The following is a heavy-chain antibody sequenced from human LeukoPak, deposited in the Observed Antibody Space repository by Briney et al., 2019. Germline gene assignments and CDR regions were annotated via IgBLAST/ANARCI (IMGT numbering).Heavy chain of an antibody. CDR3: ARVPNYGYSSGWYMEQFLGHYFDY. Sequence: EASVKVSCKASGYTFTGYYMHWVRQAPGQGLEWMGWINPNSGGTNYAQKFQGRVTMTRDTSISTAYMELSRLRSDDTAVYYCARVPNYGYSSGWYMEQFLGHYFDYWGQGTLVTVSS. D-gene: IGHD6-19*01. V-gene: IGHV1-2*02. CDR1: GYTFTGYY. J-gene: IGHJ4*02. CDR2: INPNSGGT.